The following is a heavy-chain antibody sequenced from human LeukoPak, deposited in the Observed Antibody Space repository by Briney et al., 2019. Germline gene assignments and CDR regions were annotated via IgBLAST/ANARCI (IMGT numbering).Heavy chain of an antibody. CDR2: ITTSSSYT. Sequence: GGSLRLSCAASGFTFSDYYMSWIRQAPGKRLEWVSYITTSSSYTNYADSVKGRFTISRDNAKNSLYLQMNSLRAEDTAVYYCVSQSTDWANFEYWGQGTLVTVSS. D-gene: IGHD3-9*01. V-gene: IGHV3-11*03. CDR1: GFTFSDYY. CDR3: VSQSTDWANFEY. J-gene: IGHJ4*02.